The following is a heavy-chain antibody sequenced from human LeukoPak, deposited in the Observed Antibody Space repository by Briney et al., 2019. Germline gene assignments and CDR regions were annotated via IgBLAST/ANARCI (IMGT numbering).Heavy chain of an antibody. V-gene: IGHV3-48*01. CDR1: GFTFNRYG. Sequence: GGSLRLSCAASGFTFNRYGMNWVRHAPGKGLEWVSYISSSGSTIYYADSVKGRFTISRDSAKNSLYLQMNSLRAEDTAVYYCARAPSDIVATGWGQGTLVTVSS. J-gene: IGHJ4*02. CDR3: ARAPSDIVATG. D-gene: IGHD5-12*01. CDR2: ISSSGSTI.